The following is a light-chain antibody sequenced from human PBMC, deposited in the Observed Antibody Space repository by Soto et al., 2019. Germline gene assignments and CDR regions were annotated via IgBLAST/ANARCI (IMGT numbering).Light chain of an antibody. Sequence: EIVLTQSPATLSLSPGERATLSCRASQSVGTFLAWYQQKSGLAPRLLIYDASNVATGIPASVSGSGSGTDFTLTISSLEPEDFAVYYCQQRSNWPPTFGGGTKVEI. CDR1: QSVGTF. CDR3: QQRSNWPPT. J-gene: IGKJ4*01. V-gene: IGKV3-11*01. CDR2: DAS.